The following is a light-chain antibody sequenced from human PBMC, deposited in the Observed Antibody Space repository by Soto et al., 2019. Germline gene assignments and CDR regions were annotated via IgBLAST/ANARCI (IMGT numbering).Light chain of an antibody. Sequence: PGERVTLSCRASQSVSSSYLTWYQQKPGQAPRLLIYGASNRATGIPARFSGSGSGTDFTLTISNLEPEDFAVYYCQQHSHWPPWTFGQGTRVEIQ. CDR2: GAS. J-gene: IGKJ1*01. V-gene: IGKV3-11*01. CDR1: QSVSSSY. CDR3: QQHSHWPPWT.